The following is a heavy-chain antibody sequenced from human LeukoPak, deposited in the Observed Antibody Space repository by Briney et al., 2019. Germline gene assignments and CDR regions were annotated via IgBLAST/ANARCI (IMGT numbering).Heavy chain of an antibody. CDR1: GFTFSPFA. CDR2: ISSSSTYI. J-gene: IGHJ4*02. D-gene: IGHD3-9*01. CDR3: ARTRYYDILTGNILGSPLDY. Sequence: GGSLRLSCAASGFTFSPFAMNWVRQAPGKGLEWVSSISSSSTYIYYADSVKGRFTISRDNAKNSLYLQMNSLRAEDTAVYYCARTRYYDILTGNILGSPLDYWGQGTLVTVSS. V-gene: IGHV3-21*01.